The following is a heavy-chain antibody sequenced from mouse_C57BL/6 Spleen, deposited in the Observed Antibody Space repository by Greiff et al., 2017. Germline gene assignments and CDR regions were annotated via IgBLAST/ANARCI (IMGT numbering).Heavy chain of an antibody. J-gene: IGHJ4*01. CDR1: GFSFNTYA. CDR3: VRQGRNYYYAMDY. Sequence: DVQLVESGGGLVQPKGSLKLSCAASGFSFNTYAMNWVRQAPGKGLEWVARIRSKSNNYATYYADSVKYRFTISRDDSESMLYLQMNNFKTEDTAMYYCVRQGRNYYYAMDYWGQGTSVTVSS. D-gene: IGHD2-1*01. CDR2: IRSKSNNYAT. V-gene: IGHV10-1*01.